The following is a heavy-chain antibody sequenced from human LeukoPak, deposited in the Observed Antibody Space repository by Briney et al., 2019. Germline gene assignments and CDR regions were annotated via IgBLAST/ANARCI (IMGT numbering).Heavy chain of an antibody. J-gene: IGHJ3*02. D-gene: IGHD2-15*01. CDR3: ARRGSGGRSFDI. CDR2: LYPTGNT. CDR1: GASISSYY. V-gene: IGHV4-4*07. Sequence: SETLSLTCTVSGASISSYYWSWIRQSAGKGLEWIGRLYPTGNTKYNPSLGGRVTVSGDTSKSQFSLNLSSVTAADTAVYYCARRGSGGRSFDIWGQGTMVTVSS.